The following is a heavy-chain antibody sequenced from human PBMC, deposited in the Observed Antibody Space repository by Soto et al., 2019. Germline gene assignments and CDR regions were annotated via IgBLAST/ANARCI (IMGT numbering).Heavy chain of an antibody. CDR3: AKSVRSSWVNMEV. D-gene: IGHD2-2*01. CDR1: GFTFRSYG. CDR2: ISGSGDST. J-gene: IGHJ6*02. V-gene: IGHV3-23*01. Sequence: GGSLRHSCAAAGFTFRSYGRNWVSQAQGKGQEWVSTISGSGDSTYYADSVKGRFTISRDNSKNTLSLQMNSLREEDTAVYYYAKSVRSSWVNMEVWRQGTTVPVSS.